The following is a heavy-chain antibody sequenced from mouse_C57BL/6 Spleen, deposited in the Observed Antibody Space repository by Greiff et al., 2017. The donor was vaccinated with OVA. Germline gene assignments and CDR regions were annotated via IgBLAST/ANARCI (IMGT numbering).Heavy chain of an antibody. J-gene: IGHJ4*01. CDR2: INPNNGGT. Sequence: VQLKQSGPELVKPGASVKMSCKASGYTFTDYNMHWVKQSHGKSLEWIGYINPNNGGTSYNQKFKGKATLTVNKSSSTAYMELRSLTSEDSAVYYCASAGFITGMDYWGQGTSVTVSS. D-gene: IGHD1-1*01. V-gene: IGHV1-22*01. CDR3: ASAGFITGMDY. CDR1: GYTFTDYN.